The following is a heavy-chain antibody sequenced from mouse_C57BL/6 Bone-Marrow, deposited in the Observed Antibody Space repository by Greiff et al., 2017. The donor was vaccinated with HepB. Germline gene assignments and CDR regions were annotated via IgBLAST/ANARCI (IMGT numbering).Heavy chain of an antibody. CDR3: ARHPFITTVVDYAMDY. V-gene: IGHV5-6*01. Sequence: EVKLMESGGDLVKPGGSLKLSCAASGFTFSSYGMSWVRQTPDKRLEWVATISSGGSYTYYPDSVKGRFTISRDNAKNTLYLQMSSLKSEDTAMYYCARHPFITTVVDYAMDYWGQGTSVTVSS. CDR1: GFTFSSYG. CDR2: ISSGGSYT. J-gene: IGHJ4*01. D-gene: IGHD1-1*01.